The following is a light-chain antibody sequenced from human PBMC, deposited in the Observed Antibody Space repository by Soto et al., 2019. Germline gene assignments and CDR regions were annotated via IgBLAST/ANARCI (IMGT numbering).Light chain of an antibody. J-gene: IGKJ1*01. CDR2: GAS. V-gene: IGKV3-15*01. CDR1: QTVTSN. Sequence: EIVMTQSPVTLSVSPGETANLSCRASQTVTSNLAWYQQKPGRSPRLLLSGASTRATGIPARFSGSGSGTEFTLTISRLQSEDLAVYYCRQYNDWPRTFGQGTKV. CDR3: RQYNDWPRT.